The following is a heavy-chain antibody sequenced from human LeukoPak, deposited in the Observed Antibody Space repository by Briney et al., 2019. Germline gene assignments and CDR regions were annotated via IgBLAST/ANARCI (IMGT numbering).Heavy chain of an antibody. CDR2: IYSDGST. Sequence: GGSLRLSCAASGFTFSSNYMSWVRQAPGKGLEWVSVIYSDGSTYYADSVKGRFTISRDNSKNTLYLQMNSLRAEGTAVYYCARDTPGQGFDYWGQGTLVTVSS. V-gene: IGHV3-53*01. CDR1: GFTFSSNY. CDR3: ARDTPGQGFDY. J-gene: IGHJ4*02.